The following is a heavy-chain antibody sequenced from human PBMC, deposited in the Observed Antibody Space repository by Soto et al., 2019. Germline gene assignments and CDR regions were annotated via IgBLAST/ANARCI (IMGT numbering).Heavy chain of an antibody. CDR2: ISGSGGST. CDR3: ATMTTVVKSPFDY. J-gene: IGHJ4*02. CDR1: GFTFSSYA. D-gene: IGHD4-17*01. V-gene: IGHV3-23*01. Sequence: PGGSLRLSCAASGFTFSSYAMSWVRQAPGKGLEWVSAISGSGGSTYYADSVKGRFTISRDNSKNTLYLQMNSLRAEDTAVYYCATMTTVVKSPFDYWGQGTLVTVSS.